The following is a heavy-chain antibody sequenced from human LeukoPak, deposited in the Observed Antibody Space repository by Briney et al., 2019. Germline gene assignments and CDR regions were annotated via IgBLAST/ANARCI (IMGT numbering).Heavy chain of an antibody. CDR2: INNDGIST. Sequence: GGSLRLSCAASGFTFSRYWMQWVRQAPGKGLVWVSRINNDGISTSYADSVKGRFTISRDNAKNTLYLQMNSLRAEDTAVYYCARDRPLLGGGYYGLDVWGQGTTVTVSS. J-gene: IGHJ6*02. CDR3: ARDRPLLGGGYYGLDV. V-gene: IGHV3-74*01. D-gene: IGHD3-10*01. CDR1: GFTFSRYW.